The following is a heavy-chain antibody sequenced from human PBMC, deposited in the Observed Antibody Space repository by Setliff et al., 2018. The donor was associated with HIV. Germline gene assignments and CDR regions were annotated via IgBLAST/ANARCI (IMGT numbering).Heavy chain of an antibody. J-gene: IGHJ2*01. CDR1: GGSISSHY. CDR3: ARGGSAMVPGRNSWYFDL. D-gene: IGHD5-18*01. V-gene: IGHV4-59*11. CDR2: IYNSGTT. Sequence: SETLSLTCTVSGGSISSHYWNWIRQPPGKGLEWIGYIYNSGTTNYNPSLRSRVTTSVDTSKNQFSLKLSSVTAVDTAVYFCARGGSAMVPGRNSWYFDLWGRGTLVTVSS.